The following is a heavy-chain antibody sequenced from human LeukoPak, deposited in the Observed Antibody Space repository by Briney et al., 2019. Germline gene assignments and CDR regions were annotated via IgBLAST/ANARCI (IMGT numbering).Heavy chain of an antibody. J-gene: IGHJ4*02. D-gene: IGHD2-15*01. CDR2: ITGSGGST. Sequence: PGGSLRLFCAASGFTFSSYAMSWVRQAPGKGLEWVSAITGSGGSTYYADSVKGRFTISRDNSKHTLYLQMNSLRAEDTAVYYCATSPRGWYYFDYWGQGTLVSVSS. CDR1: GFTFSSYA. CDR3: ATSPRGWYYFDY. V-gene: IGHV3-23*01.